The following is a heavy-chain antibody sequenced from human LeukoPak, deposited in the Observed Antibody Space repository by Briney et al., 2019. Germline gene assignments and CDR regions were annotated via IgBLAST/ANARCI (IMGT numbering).Heavy chain of an antibody. D-gene: IGHD1-1*01. V-gene: IGHV3-13*04. CDR2: IGTAGDT. J-gene: IGHJ4*02. Sequence: GGSLRLSCAASGFTFSSYDMHWVRQVIGKGLEWVSAIGTAGDTYYPGSVKGRFTISRENAKNSLYLQMNSLRPEDTAVYYCARDRSGPGYHFDYWGQGTLVTVSS. CDR1: GFTFSSYD. CDR3: ARDRSGPGYHFDY.